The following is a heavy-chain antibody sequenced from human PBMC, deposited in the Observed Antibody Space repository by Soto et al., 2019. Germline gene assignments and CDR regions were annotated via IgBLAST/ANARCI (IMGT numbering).Heavy chain of an antibody. CDR2: ISWNSGSI. Sequence: EVQLVESGGGLVQPGRSLRLSCAASGFTFDDYAMHWVRQAPGKGLEWVSGISWNSGSIGYADSVKGRFTISRDNAKNSLYLEMNSLRAEDTALYYCVKGHIEFWSGYGAAVRPNYCYYYMDVWGKGTTVTVSS. CDR3: VKGHIEFWSGYGAAVRPNYCYYYMDV. J-gene: IGHJ6*03. V-gene: IGHV3-9*01. CDR1: GFTFDDYA. D-gene: IGHD3-3*01.